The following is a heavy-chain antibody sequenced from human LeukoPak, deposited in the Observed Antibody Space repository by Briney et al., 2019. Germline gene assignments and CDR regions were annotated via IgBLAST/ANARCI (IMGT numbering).Heavy chain of an antibody. D-gene: IGHD6-13*01. CDR3: ARVRGIAAADV. Sequence: PSETLSLTCTVSDDSIRSSNFYWDWVRQPPGKGLEWIGSIYYSGSTYYNPSLKSRVTISVDTSKNQFSLKLSSVTAADTAVYYCARVRGIAAADVWGQGTTVTVSS. V-gene: IGHV4-39*07. CDR2: IYYSGST. J-gene: IGHJ6*02. CDR1: DDSIRSSNFY.